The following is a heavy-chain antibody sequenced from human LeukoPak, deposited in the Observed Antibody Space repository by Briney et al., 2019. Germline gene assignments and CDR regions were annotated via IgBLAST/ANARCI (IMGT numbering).Heavy chain of an antibody. V-gene: IGHV3-30*18. CDR3: AKGNIVATIEGMLDY. D-gene: IGHD5-12*01. CDR2: ISYDGSNK. Sequence: PGGSLRLSCAASGFTFSSYGMHWVRQAPGKGLEGGAVISYDGSNKYYADSVKGRFTISRDNSKNTLYLQMNSLRAEDTAVYYCAKGNIVATIEGMLDYWGQGTLVTVSS. CDR1: GFTFSSYG. J-gene: IGHJ4*02.